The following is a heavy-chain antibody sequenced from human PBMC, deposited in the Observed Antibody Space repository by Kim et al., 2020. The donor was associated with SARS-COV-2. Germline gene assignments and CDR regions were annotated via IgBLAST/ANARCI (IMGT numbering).Heavy chain of an antibody. D-gene: IGHD3-10*01. J-gene: IGHJ4*02. CDR2: ENNK. Sequence: ENNKEYADAVRGRFTISRDNSKNTLYLKMNSLRAEATAVYYCARALSDYWGQGTLVTVSS. V-gene: IGHV3-30-3*01. CDR3: ARALSDY.